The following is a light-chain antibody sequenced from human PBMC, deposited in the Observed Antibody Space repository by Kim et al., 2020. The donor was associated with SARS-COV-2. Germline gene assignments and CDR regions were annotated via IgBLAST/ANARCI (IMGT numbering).Light chain of an antibody. V-gene: IGLV3-1*01. CDR2: QDS. J-gene: IGLJ2*01. CDR3: QAWDSSTVV. CDR1: KLGDKY. Sequence: ESPGQTASITCSGDKLGDKYACGYQQKPDQSPVLVIYQDSKRPSGIPERFSGSNSGNTATLTISGTQAMDEADYYCQAWDSSTVVFGGGTQLTVL.